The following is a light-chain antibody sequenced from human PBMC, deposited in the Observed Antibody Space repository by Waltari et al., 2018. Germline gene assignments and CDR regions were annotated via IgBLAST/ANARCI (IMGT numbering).Light chain of an antibody. J-gene: IGLJ2*01. CDR2: SNN. CDR3: AVWDDSLSGVV. Sequence: QSVLTQAPSASGTPGRRVTIPCSGSSSTTESTPVTWSQQPPGTAPKLPIYSNNQRPSGVPDRFSGSKSGTSASLAISGLQSEDEAEYSCAVWDDSLSGVVFGGGTKLTVL. V-gene: IGLV1-44*01. CDR1: SSTTESTP.